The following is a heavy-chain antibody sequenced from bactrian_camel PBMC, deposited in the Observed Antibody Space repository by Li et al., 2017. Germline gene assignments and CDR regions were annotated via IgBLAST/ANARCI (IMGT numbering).Heavy chain of an antibody. Sequence: VQLVESGGGSVQVGGSLRLSCAASGNTVSRRCMGWFRQAPGKEREGVAAIYTGGGIAHYADSVEGRFTISQDKAKNTVYLQMDSLKPDDTAMYYCAAPFSPRSCRTSGYLPHDEYTYRGRGTQVTVS. J-gene: IGHJ4*01. D-gene: IGHD2*01. CDR3: AAPFSPRSCRTSGYLPHDEYTY. V-gene: IGHV3S40*01. CDR2: IYTGGGIA. CDR1: GNTVSRRC.